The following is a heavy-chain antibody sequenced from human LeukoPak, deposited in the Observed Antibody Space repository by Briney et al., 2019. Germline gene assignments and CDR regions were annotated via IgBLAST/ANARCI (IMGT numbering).Heavy chain of an antibody. CDR3: TRDQENINWKDYHYYMHV. D-gene: IGHD1-20*01. V-gene: IGHV3-49*04. CDR2: IRSKAYGGTT. Sequence: GGSLRLSCTSSGFTFGDYATSWVRQAPGKGREWVGFIRSKAYGGTTEYAASVKGRFTISRDDSKSIAYLQMNSLKTEDTAVYYCTRDQENINWKDYHYYMHVWGKGTTVTVSS. CDR1: GFTFGDYA. J-gene: IGHJ6*03.